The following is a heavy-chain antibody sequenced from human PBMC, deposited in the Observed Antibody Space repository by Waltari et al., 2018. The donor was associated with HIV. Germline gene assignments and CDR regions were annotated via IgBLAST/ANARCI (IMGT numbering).Heavy chain of an antibody. CDR2: IMPAMGLA. CDR3: ALGRVDDIRSGRENLGGFDP. J-gene: IGHJ5*02. Sequence: VQVVQSGTEVKKPGSSVKVSCQASGDTLSNYAVSWVRQAPGQGLEWVGGIMPAMGLAMHTDKCQGRVTINADKSTNSACMKLGGLRSDDTALYFCALGRVDDIRSGRENLGGFDPWGPGTLVSVSS. V-gene: IGHV1-69*04. CDR1: GDTLSNYA. D-gene: IGHD3-3*01.